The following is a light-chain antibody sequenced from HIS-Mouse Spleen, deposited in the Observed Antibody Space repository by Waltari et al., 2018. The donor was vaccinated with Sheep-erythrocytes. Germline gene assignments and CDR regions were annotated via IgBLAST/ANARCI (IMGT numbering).Light chain of an antibody. Sequence: QSALTQPRSVSGSPGQSVTISCTGTSSDVGGYNYAHWYQQHPGKAPKLMIYDVSKRPSGVPDRFSGSKSGNTASLTISGLQAEDEADYYCCSYAGSYNHVFATGTKVTVL. V-gene: IGLV2-11*01. J-gene: IGLJ1*01. CDR1: SSDVGGYNY. CDR2: DVS. CDR3: CSYAGSYNHV.